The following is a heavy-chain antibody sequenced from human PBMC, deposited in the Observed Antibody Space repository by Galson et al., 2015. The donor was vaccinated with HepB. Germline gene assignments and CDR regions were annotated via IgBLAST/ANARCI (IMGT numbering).Heavy chain of an antibody. CDR3: ASSYYESSGYYSPFDY. D-gene: IGHD3-22*01. CDR2: INAGNYNI. V-gene: IGHV1-3*01. CDR1: GYTFTSYS. Sequence: SVKVSCKASGYTFTSYSMHWVRQAPGQRLEWMGWINAGNYNIKYSQKFQGRVTITKDTSASTAYMELGSLRSEDTAVYYCASSYYESSGYYSPFDYWGQRTLVTVSS. J-gene: IGHJ4*02.